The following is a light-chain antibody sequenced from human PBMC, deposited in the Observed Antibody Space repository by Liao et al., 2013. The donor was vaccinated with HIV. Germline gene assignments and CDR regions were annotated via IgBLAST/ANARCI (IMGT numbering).Light chain of an antibody. J-gene: IGLJ2*01. CDR1: ALPNQY. V-gene: IGLV3-9*01. CDR3: QVWDSSIVV. CDR2: RDS. Sequence: SYELTQPPSVSVSPGQTARIACSGDALPNQYAYWYQQKPGQAPVLVIYRDSNRPSGIPERFSGSNSGNTATLTISRAQAGDEADYYCQVWDSSIVVFGGGTKLTVL.